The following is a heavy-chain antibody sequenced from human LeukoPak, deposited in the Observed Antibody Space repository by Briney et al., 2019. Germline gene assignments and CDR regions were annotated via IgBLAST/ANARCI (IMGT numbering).Heavy chain of an antibody. V-gene: IGHV1-2*04. CDR2: INPNGGGT. CDR3: GGGVWFGELRGGGLDV. D-gene: IGHD3-10*01. Sequence: HWASVKVSCKASGYTFTGYYFHWVRQAPGQGLEWMGWINPNGGGTNYAQKFQGWVTMTTDTSISTAYLDLNRLSSDDTAVYYCGGGVWFGELRGGGLDVWGKGTTVTVSS. CDR1: GYTFTGYY. J-gene: IGHJ6*04.